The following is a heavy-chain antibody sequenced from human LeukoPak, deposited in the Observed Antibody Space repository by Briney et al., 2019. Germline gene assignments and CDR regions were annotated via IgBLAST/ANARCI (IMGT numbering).Heavy chain of an antibody. CDR1: GDSVSGSPAV. CDR2: AYYRSKWFI. D-gene: IGHD3-10*01. Sequence: SQTLSLTCAISGDSVSGSPAVWNWIRQSPSRGLEWLGRAYYRSKWFIDYALSVKGRITITPDTSKNQFSLQLNSVTAEDTAVYYCARGAVRGGTNFDYWGQGTLVTVSS. V-gene: IGHV6-1*01. J-gene: IGHJ4*02. CDR3: ARGAVRGGTNFDY.